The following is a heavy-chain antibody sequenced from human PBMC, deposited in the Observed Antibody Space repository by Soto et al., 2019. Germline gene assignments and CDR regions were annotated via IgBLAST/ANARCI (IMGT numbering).Heavy chain of an antibody. D-gene: IGHD2-21*01. V-gene: IGHV4-30-2*01. CDR3: AKSQGDYWYFDL. Sequence: QLQLQESGSGLVKPSQTLSLTCAVSGGSIGSGGYSWTWIRQPPGKGLEWIGYIYRGGSTYYNPTLGSRXTISIAKSNEQFSLKLSSVTAAGTAVYYCAKSQGDYWYFDLWGRGTLVTVSS. CDR2: IYRGGST. CDR1: GGSIGSGGYS. J-gene: IGHJ2*01.